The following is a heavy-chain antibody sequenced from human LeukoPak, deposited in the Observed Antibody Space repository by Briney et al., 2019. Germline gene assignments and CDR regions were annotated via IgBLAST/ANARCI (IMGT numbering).Heavy chain of an antibody. D-gene: IGHD6-13*01. J-gene: IGHJ6*03. Sequence: HPGGSLRLSCAASGFTLSNYWIHWVRQAPGKALVWVSRIKTDGSTTSYADSVKGRFTISRDNAKNTLYLQMNSLRAEDTAVYYCARGSSSNWYFQLGYYYYHMAVWGKGTPVTVSS. CDR2: IKTDGSTT. V-gene: IGHV3-74*01. CDR3: ARGSSSNWYFQLGYYYYHMAV. CDR1: GFTLSNYW.